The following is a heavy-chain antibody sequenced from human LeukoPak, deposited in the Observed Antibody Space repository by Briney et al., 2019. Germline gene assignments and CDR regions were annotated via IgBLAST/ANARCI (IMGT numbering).Heavy chain of an antibody. V-gene: IGHV3-23*01. CDR2: ISDSGGST. CDR1: GFTFSISA. J-gene: IGHJ4*02. Sequence: PGGSLRLSCAASGFTFSISAMGWVRQAPGMGLEWVSGISDSGGSTYYADSVKGRFTISRDNSKNTLFLQMNSLRAEDTAIYYCAKLMGSSGSHRAEEYWGQGTLVTVSS. CDR3: AKLMGSSGSHRAEEY. D-gene: IGHD1-26*01.